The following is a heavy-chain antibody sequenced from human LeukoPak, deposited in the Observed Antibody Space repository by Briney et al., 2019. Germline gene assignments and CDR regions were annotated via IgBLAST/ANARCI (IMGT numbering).Heavy chain of an antibody. Sequence: SETLSLTCTVSGGSISSSSYYWGWIRQPPGKGLEWIGSIYYSGSTYYNPSLKSRVTISVDTSKNQFSLKLSSVTAADTAVYYCARDFTIFGVVILLNWFDPWGQGTLVTVSS. CDR1: GGSISSSSYY. J-gene: IGHJ5*02. CDR2: IYYSGST. CDR3: ARDFTIFGVVILLNWFDP. V-gene: IGHV4-39*07. D-gene: IGHD3-3*01.